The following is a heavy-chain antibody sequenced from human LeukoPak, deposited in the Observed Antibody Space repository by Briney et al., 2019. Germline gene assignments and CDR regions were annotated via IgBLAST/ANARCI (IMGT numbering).Heavy chain of an antibody. V-gene: IGHV3-9*01. CDR2: ISWNSGSI. J-gene: IGHJ3*02. Sequence: GRSLRLSCAASGFTFDDYAMHWVRQAPGKGLEWVSGISWNSGSIGYADSVRGRFTISRDNAKNSLYLQMNSLRAEDTALYYCAKDTKLYYDFWSSAPNAFDIWGQGTMVTVSS. D-gene: IGHD3-3*01. CDR1: GFTFDDYA. CDR3: AKDTKLYYDFWSSAPNAFDI.